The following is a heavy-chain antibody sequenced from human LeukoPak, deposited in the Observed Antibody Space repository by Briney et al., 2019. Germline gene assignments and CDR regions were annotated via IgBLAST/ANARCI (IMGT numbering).Heavy chain of an antibody. Sequence: PSETLSLTCAVYGGSFSGYYWSWIRQPPGKGLEWIGEINHSGSTNYNLSLKSRVTISVDTSKNQFSLKLSSVTAADTAVYYCARERAHLYYDSSGYSRYYYYYMDVWGKGTTVTISS. CDR3: ARERAHLYYDSSGYSRYYYYYMDV. D-gene: IGHD3-22*01. V-gene: IGHV4-34*01. J-gene: IGHJ6*03. CDR2: INHSGST. CDR1: GGSFSGYY.